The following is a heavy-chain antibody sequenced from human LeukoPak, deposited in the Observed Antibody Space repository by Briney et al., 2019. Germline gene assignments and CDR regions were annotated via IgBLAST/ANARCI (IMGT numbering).Heavy chain of an antibody. CDR3: AKDSSGWASYYFDY. J-gene: IGHJ4*02. Sequence: GGSLRLSCAASGFTFDDYAMHWVRQASGKGLEWVSHITWDGGSTHYADSVEGRFTISRDNRENSLYLQMNSLRPEDTALYYCAKDSSGWASYYFDYWGQGTLVTVSS. V-gene: IGHV3-43D*03. CDR1: GFTFDDYA. D-gene: IGHD6-19*01. CDR2: ITWDGGST.